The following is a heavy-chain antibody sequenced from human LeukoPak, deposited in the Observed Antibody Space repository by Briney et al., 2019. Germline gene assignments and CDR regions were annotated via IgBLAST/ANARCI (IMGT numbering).Heavy chain of an antibody. CDR2: ITASGTAM. CDR1: GFTFSSYS. V-gene: IGHV3-48*02. J-gene: IGHJ4*02. D-gene: IGHD1-26*01. Sequence: GGSLRLSCAASGFTFSSYSMNWVRQAPGKGLEWVSHITASGTAMFYADSVKGRFTISRDNAKNSLYLQTNSLRDEDTAVYYCASSGSYRFDYWGQGTLVTVSS. CDR3: ASSGSYRFDY.